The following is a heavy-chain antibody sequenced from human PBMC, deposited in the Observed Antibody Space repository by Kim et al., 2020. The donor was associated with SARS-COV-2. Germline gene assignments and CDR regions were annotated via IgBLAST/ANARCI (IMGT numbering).Heavy chain of an antibody. V-gene: IGHV3-66*01. Sequence: GGSLRLSCAASGFTVSSNYMSWVRQAPGKGREWVSGIYSGGSTYHADSGKGRFTISRDNYKNTLYLQMTSLRAEDTAVYYCAAEGSSGWFNWFDPWGQGTLLPLPS. J-gene: IGHJ5*02. CDR1: GFTVSSNY. CDR3: AAEGSSGWFNWFDP. D-gene: IGHD6-19*01. CDR2: IYSGGST.